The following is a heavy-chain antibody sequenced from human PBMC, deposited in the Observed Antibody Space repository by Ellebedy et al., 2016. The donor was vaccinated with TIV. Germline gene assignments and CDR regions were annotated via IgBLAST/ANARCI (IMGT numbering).Heavy chain of an antibody. CDR3: ARGFYDILTGLGDWFDP. D-gene: IGHD3-9*01. V-gene: IGHV1-69*04. J-gene: IGHJ5*02. CDR2: IIPILGIA. Sequence: AASVKVSCKASGGTFSSYAISWVRQAPGQGLEWMGRIIPILGIANYAQKFQGRVTITADKSTSTAYMELSSLRSEDTAVYYCARGFYDILTGLGDWFDPWGQGTLVTVSS. CDR1: GGTFSSYA.